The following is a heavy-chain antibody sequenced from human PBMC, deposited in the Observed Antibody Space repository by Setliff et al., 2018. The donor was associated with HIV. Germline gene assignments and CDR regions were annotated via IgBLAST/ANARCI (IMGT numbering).Heavy chain of an antibody. V-gene: IGHV4-61*09. D-gene: IGHD5-12*01. J-gene: IGHJ4*02. CDR2: LFPGGSP. CDR3: ARVPVVSTMYYFDY. Sequence: SETLSLTWTVSGDSINSGSYYWTWIRQPAGKGLEWIGHLFPGGSPNYNPSLKSRVAISVDTSKNQFSLTLTSVTAADTAVFYCARVPVVSTMYYFDYWGQGTLVTVSS. CDR1: GDSINSGSYY.